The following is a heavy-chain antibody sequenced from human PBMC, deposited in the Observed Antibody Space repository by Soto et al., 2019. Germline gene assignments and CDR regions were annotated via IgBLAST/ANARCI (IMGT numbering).Heavy chain of an antibody. D-gene: IGHD3-22*01. Sequence: EVQLVESGGGLVQPGGSLRLSCAASGFTFSSYDMHWVRQATGKGLEWVSAIGTAGDTYYPGSVKGRFTISRENAKNSLYLQMNSLRAEDTAVYYCARGGQWLVRRYYYDSSGYYFNYWGQGTLVTVSS. CDR1: GFTFSSYD. J-gene: IGHJ4*02. V-gene: IGHV3-13*01. CDR3: ARGGQWLVRRYYYDSSGYYFNY. CDR2: IGTAGDT.